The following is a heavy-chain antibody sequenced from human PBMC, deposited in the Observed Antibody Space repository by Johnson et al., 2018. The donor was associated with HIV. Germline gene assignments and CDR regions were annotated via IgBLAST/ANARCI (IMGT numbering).Heavy chain of an antibody. Sequence: VQVVESGGGLVQPGGSLRLSCAASGFTVSYNYMNWVRQAPGKGLEWASIIYSDSDTYYAYSVKGRFTISRDNAKNSLYLQMNSLRGDDTALYYCAKDTAYDYGDYGTAFDIWGQGTKVTVSS. CDR1: GFTVSYNY. V-gene: IGHV3-66*02. D-gene: IGHD4-17*01. CDR3: AKDTAYDYGDYGTAFDI. CDR2: IYSDSDT. J-gene: IGHJ3*02.